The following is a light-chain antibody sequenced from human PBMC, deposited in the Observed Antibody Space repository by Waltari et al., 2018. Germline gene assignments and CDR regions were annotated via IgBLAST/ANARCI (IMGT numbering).Light chain of an antibody. V-gene: IGLV1-44*01. CDR2: HND. J-gene: IGLJ1*01. Sequence: LPQAPSASGTPGPSPAISCSVIFCDITSNHVNSYQQLPGTAPKLIIYHNDQRPSGVPNRFSGSKSGTSGSLAITGLQSEDEADYYCAAWDDTLNAYLFGTGTKATVL. CDR1: FCDITSNH. CDR3: AAWDDTLNAYL.